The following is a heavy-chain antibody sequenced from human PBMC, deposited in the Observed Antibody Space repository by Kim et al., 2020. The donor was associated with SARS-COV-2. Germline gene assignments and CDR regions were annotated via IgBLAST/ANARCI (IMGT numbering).Heavy chain of an antibody. Sequence: SETLSLTCTVSGGSISSGGYYWSWIRQHPGKGLEWIGYIYYSGSTYYNPSLKSRVTISVDTSKNQFSLKLSSVTAADTAVYYCARDQYDFYYGMDVWGQGTTVTVSS. D-gene: IGHD3-3*01. CDR3: ARDQYDFYYGMDV. V-gene: IGHV4-31*03. CDR2: IYYSGST. CDR1: GGSISSGGYY. J-gene: IGHJ6*02.